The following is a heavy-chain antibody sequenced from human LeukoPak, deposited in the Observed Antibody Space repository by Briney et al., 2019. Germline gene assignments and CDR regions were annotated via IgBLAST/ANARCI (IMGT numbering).Heavy chain of an antibody. CDR2: IYYSGST. Sequence: PSEILSLTCTVSGGSISGYYWTWIRQPPGKGLEWIAYIYYSGSTNYNPSLKSRVTISVDTSKNQFSLRLSSVTAADTAVYYCARLRGNYFPDYWGQGTLVTVSS. CDR1: GGSISGYY. CDR3: ARLRGNYFPDY. D-gene: IGHD4-11*01. V-gene: IGHV4-59*01. J-gene: IGHJ4*02.